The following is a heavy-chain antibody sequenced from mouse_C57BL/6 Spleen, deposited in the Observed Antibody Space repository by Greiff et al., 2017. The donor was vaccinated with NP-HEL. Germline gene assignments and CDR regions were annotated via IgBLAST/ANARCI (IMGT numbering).Heavy chain of an antibody. J-gene: IGHJ3*01. V-gene: IGHV5-6*02. CDR2: ISSGGSYT. CDR1: GFTFSSYG. CDR3: ARQGLGRTWFAY. D-gene: IGHD4-1*01. Sequence: EVMLVESGGDLVKPGGSLKLSCAASGFTFSSYGMSWVRQTPDKRLEWVATISSGGSYTYYPDSVKGRFTISRDNAKNTLYLQMSSLKSEDTAMYYCARQGLGRTWFAYWGQGTLVTVSA.